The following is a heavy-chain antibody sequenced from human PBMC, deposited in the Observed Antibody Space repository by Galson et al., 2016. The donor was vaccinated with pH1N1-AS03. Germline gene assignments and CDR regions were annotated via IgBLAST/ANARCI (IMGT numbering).Heavy chain of an antibody. V-gene: IGHV1-2*02. J-gene: IGHJ3*02. D-gene: IGHD6-6*01. CDR2: INPNSGGT. Sequence: SVKVSCKASGYTFTGYYMHWVRQAPGQGLEWMGWINPNSGGTNYAQKVQGRVTMTRDTSISTAYMELRRLRSDDTAVYYWATIAARDNNAFDIWGQGTMVTVSS. CDR1: GYTFTGYY. CDR3: ATIAARDNNAFDI.